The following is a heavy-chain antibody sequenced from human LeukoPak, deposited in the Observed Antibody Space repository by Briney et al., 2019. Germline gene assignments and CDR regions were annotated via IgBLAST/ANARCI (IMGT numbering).Heavy chain of an antibody. Sequence: ASVKVSCKTSGYTFISYYIHWVRQAPGQGLEWMGWIDPNSGGTNYAQKFQGRVTMTRDTSINTAYMELSRLRSDDSAIYYCARAKRLPLDYWGQGALVTVSS. CDR1: GYTFISYY. CDR2: IDPNSGGT. J-gene: IGHJ4*02. D-gene: IGHD1-26*01. V-gene: IGHV1-2*02. CDR3: ARAKRLPLDY.